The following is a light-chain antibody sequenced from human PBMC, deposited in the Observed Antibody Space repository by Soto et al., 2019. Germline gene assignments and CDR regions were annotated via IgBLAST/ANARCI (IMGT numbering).Light chain of an antibody. V-gene: IGLV2-23*01. J-gene: IGLJ1*01. CDR1: SSDIGSYTF. CDR3: CSYALSTTYV. Sequence: QSVLTQPASVSGSPGQSITISCTGTSSDIGSYTFVSWYQQLPGKAPKLIIYEGSKRPSGVSNRFSASKSGNVASLTISGLQTEDEADYYCCSYALSTTYVFGTGTRSPS. CDR2: EGS.